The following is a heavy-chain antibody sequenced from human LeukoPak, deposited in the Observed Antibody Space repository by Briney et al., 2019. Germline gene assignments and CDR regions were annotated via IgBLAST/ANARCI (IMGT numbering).Heavy chain of an antibody. J-gene: IGHJ4*02. CDR1: GFTFRSYA. D-gene: IGHD3-10*01. CDR3: ARGDVDFGDYFDY. Sequence: QPGGSLRLSCAASGFTFRSYAMSWVRQAPGKGLEWVANISQDASEKDYVDSVKGRFTISRDTAKNSLFLQMNSLRAEDTAVYYCARGDVDFGDYFDYWGQGTLVTVSS. CDR2: ISQDASEK. V-gene: IGHV3-7*01.